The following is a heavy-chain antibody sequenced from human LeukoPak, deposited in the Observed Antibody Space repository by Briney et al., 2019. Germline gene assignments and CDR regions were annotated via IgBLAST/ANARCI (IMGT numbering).Heavy chain of an antibody. Sequence: GGSLRLSCAASGFTFSSYSMNWVRQAPGKGLEWVSSISSSSSYIYYADSVKGRFTISRDNAKNSLYLQMNSLRAGDTAVYYCARDRGNYYDSSGYYFGDYWGQGTLVTVSS. CDR3: ARDRGNYYDSSGYYFGDY. CDR2: ISSSSSYI. D-gene: IGHD3-22*01. CDR1: GFTFSSYS. V-gene: IGHV3-21*01. J-gene: IGHJ4*02.